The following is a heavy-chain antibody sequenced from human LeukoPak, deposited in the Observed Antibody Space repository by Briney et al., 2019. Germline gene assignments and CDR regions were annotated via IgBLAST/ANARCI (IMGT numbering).Heavy chain of an antibody. V-gene: IGHV3-53*01. CDR1: GFTVSSNY. J-gene: IGHJ6*04. Sequence: GGSLRPSCAASGFTVSSNYMSWVRQAPGKGLEWVSVIYSGGSTYYADSAKGRFTISRDNSKNTLYLQMNSLRAEDTAVYYCAREVVDRRGYYYYGMDVWGKGTTVTVSS. D-gene: IGHD3-22*01. CDR3: AREVVDRRGYYYYGMDV. CDR2: IYSGGST.